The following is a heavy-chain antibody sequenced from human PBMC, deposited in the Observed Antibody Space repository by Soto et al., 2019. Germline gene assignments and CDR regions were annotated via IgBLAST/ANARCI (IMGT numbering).Heavy chain of an antibody. CDR3: TTDLLGGIVVVPAASPDYMDV. Sequence: GGSLRLSCAASGLTFSNAWMSWVRQAPGKGLEWVGRIKSKTDGGTTDYAAPVKGRFTISRDDSKNTLYLQMNSLKTEDTAVYYCTTDLLGGIVVVPAASPDYMDVWGKGTTVTVSS. CDR1: GLTFSNAW. V-gene: IGHV3-15*01. D-gene: IGHD2-2*01. CDR2: IKSKTDGGTT. J-gene: IGHJ6*03.